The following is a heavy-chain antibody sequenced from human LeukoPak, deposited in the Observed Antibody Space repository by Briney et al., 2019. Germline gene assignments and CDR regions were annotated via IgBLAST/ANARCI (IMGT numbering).Heavy chain of an antibody. CDR2: ISSSSSTI. D-gene: IGHD3-22*01. Sequence: PGGSLRLSCAASGFTFSSYSMNWVRQAPGKGLEWVSYISSSSSTIYYADSVKGRFTISRDNAKNSLYLQMNSLRAEDTAVYYCARVGYYDSSGYYAYLQHWGQGALVTVSS. CDR3: ARVGYYDSSGYYAYLQH. CDR1: GFTFSSYS. J-gene: IGHJ1*01. V-gene: IGHV3-48*01.